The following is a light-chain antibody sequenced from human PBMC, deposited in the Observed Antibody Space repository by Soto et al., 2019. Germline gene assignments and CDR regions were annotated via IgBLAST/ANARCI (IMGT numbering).Light chain of an antibody. CDR2: AAS. CDR3: QQTYSIPWR. V-gene: IGKV1-39*01. Sequence: DIPMTQSPSSLSASVGDRVTITCRTSHTITVYLNWYQQKPGKAPKLLIYAASSLQSGVPSRFSGSGSGTDFTLTLSSLQPDDSATYYCQQTYSIPWRFGQGTKVEIK. J-gene: IGKJ1*01. CDR1: HTITVY.